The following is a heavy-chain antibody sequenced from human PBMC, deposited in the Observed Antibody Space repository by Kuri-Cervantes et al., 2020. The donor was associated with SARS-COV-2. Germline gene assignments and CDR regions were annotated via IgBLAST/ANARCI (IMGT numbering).Heavy chain of an antibody. J-gene: IGHJ6*02. Sequence: GESLKISCAASGFNFSSYGMNWVRQAPEKGLEWVSYISSSGSTIYYADSVKGRFTISRDNSKNSLYLQMNRLRAEDTALYYCAKGRRGSALYGMDVWGQGTTVTVSS. CDR2: ISSSGSTI. D-gene: IGHD3-10*01. CDR3: AKGRRGSALYGMDV. CDR1: GFNFSSYG. V-gene: IGHV3-48*03.